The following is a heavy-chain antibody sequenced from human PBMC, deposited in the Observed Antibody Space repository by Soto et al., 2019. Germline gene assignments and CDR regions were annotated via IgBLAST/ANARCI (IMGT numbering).Heavy chain of an antibody. Sequence: SETLSLTCTVSGDSISSYYWSWIRQPPGKGLQWIGYIFYSGGTAYNPSLKSRVTISLDMSKKQFSLKLSSVTAADTAVYYCASSSTMVRGDPSYYYYYGMDVWGQGTTVTVSS. J-gene: IGHJ6*02. D-gene: IGHD3-10*01. CDR3: ASSSTMVRGDPSYYYYYGMDV. V-gene: IGHV4-59*12. CDR2: IFYSGGT. CDR1: GDSISSYY.